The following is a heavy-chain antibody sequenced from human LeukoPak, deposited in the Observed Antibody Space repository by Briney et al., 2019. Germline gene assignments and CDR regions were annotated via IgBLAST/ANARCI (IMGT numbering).Heavy chain of an antibody. V-gene: IGHV3-23*01. D-gene: IGHD1-14*01. Sequence: PGGSLRLSCAASGFIFSTYAMSWVRQAPGKGLEWVSVISRSDDSTYYADSVKGRFTISRDNSKNTLFLQMNSLEVEDTAVYYCAKGRERSDWYNFDYWGQETLVTVSS. CDR1: GFIFSTYA. J-gene: IGHJ4*02. CDR3: AKGRERSDWYNFDY. CDR2: ISRSDDST.